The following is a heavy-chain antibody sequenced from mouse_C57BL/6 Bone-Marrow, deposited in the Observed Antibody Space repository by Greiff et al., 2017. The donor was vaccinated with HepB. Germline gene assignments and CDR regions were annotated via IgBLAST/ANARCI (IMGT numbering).Heavy chain of an antibody. CDR3: ASRTGTGAMDY. Sequence: EVKVEESGGGLVQPGESLKLSCESNEYEFPSHDMSWVRKTPEKRLELVAAINSDGGSTYYPDTMERRFIISRDNTKKTLYLQMSSLRSEDTALYYCASRTGTGAMDYWGQGTSVTVSS. CDR2: INSDGGST. D-gene: IGHD4-1*01. J-gene: IGHJ4*01. V-gene: IGHV5-2*03. CDR1: EYEFPSHD.